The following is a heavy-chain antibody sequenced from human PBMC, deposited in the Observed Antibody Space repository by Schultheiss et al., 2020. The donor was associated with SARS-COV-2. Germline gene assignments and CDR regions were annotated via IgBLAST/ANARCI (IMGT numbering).Heavy chain of an antibody. CDR2: ISGSGGST. CDR1: GFTFSSHA. CDR3: ARGGKFYYDSSGTTDFDY. D-gene: IGHD3-22*01. J-gene: IGHJ4*02. V-gene: IGHV3-23*01. Sequence: GGSLRLSCAASGFTFSSHAMSWVRQAPGKGLEWVSAISGSGGSTYYADSVKGRFTISRDNSKNTLYLQMNSLRAEDTAVYYCARGGKFYYDSSGTTDFDYWGQGTLVTVSS.